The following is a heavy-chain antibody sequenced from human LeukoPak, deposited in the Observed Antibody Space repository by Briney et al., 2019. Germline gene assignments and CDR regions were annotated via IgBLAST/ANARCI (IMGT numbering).Heavy chain of an antibody. J-gene: IGHJ4*02. V-gene: IGHV3-21*01. CDR1: GFTFSSCS. Sequence: NPGGSLRLSCAASGFTFSSCSMNWVRQAPGKGLEWVSSISSSSTYIYYADSVKGRFTISRDNAKNSLYLQMNSLRAEDTAVYYCARVPYYYYDSSGGSDFDYWGQGTLVTVSS. CDR3: ARVPYYYYDSSGGSDFDY. CDR2: ISSSSTYI. D-gene: IGHD3-22*01.